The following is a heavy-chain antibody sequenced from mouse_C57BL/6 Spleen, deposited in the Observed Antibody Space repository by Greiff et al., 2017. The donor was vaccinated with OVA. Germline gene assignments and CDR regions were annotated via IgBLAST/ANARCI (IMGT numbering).Heavy chain of an antibody. J-gene: IGHJ4*01. CDR3: ARPNYGSSPYYAMDY. D-gene: IGHD1-1*01. V-gene: IGHV5-12*01. CDR2: ISNGGGST. CDR1: GFTFSDYY. Sequence: EVQRVESGGGLVQPGGSLKLSCAASGFTFSDYYMYWVRQTPEKRLEWVAYISNGGGSTYYPDTVKGRFTISRDNAKNTLYLQMSRLKSEDTAMYYCARPNYGSSPYYAMDYWGQGTSVTVSS.